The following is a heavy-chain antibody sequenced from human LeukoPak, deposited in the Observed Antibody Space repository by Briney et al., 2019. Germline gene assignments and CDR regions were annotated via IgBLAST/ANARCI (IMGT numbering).Heavy chain of an antibody. D-gene: IGHD3-22*01. Sequence: PSETLSLTCTVSGGSISSGGYYWSWIRQPPGKGLEWIGYIYHSGSTYYNPSLKSRVTISVDRSKNQFSLKLSSVTAADTAVYYCARDRGHGYYYDSSGYAPWGQGTLVTVSS. CDR1: GGSISSGGYY. J-gene: IGHJ5*02. V-gene: IGHV4-30-2*01. CDR2: IYHSGST. CDR3: ARDRGHGYYYDSSGYAP.